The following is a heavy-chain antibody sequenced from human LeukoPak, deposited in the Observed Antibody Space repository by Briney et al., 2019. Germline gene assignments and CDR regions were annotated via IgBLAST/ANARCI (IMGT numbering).Heavy chain of an antibody. Sequence: SETLSLTCTVSGGSISSSSYYWGWIRQPPGKGLEWIGSIYYSGSTNYNPSLKSRVTISVDTSKNQFSLKLSSVTAADTAVYYCARTNYYDSSGYYYPFDYWGQGTLVTVSS. D-gene: IGHD3-22*01. V-gene: IGHV4-39*07. J-gene: IGHJ4*02. CDR1: GGSISSSSYY. CDR3: ARTNYYDSSGYYYPFDY. CDR2: IYYSGST.